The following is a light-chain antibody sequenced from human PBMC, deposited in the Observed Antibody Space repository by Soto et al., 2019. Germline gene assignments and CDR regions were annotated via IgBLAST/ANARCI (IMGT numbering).Light chain of an antibody. CDR1: SSNIGGNA. CDR2: SHN. J-gene: IGLJ2*01. V-gene: IGLV1-44*01. CDR3: ASWDDSLEGVV. Sequence: QSVVPQPPSASGTPGQRLIISCSGSSSNIGGNAVNWYQQVPGTAPKLLIYSHNQRPSGVPDRLSASKSGDAASLAISGLQAEEEADYYCASWDDSLEGVVFGGGTKVTVL.